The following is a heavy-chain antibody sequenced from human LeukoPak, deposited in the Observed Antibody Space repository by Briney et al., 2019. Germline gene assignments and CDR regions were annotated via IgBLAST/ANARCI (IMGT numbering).Heavy chain of an antibody. V-gene: IGHV3-23*01. CDR2: ISGGGGST. D-gene: IGHD6-13*01. CDR1: GVIFSTNA. Sequence: GGSLRLSVETYGVIFSTNARRWVRHAQGKGREWASSISGGGGSTYHADSVKGRFTISRDSSKNTLYLQMNSLRAEDTAIYYCARVIRAAPGKGYFDYWGQGTLVTVSS. CDR3: ARVIRAAPGKGYFDY. J-gene: IGHJ4*02.